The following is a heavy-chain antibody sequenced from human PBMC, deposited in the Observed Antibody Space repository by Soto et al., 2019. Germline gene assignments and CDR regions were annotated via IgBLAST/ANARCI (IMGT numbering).Heavy chain of an antibody. J-gene: IGHJ2*01. CDR2: MNPNSGNT. V-gene: IGHV1-8*01. D-gene: IGHD5-18*01. CDR3: ARAWDTAMAALQYWYFDL. Sequence: QVQLVQSGAEVKKPGASVKVSCKASGYTFTSYDINWVRQATGQGLEWMGWMNPNSGNTGYAQKFQGRVTMTRNTSISTAYMELSSLRSEDTAVYYCARAWDTAMAALQYWYFDLWGRGTLVTVSS. CDR1: GYTFTSYD.